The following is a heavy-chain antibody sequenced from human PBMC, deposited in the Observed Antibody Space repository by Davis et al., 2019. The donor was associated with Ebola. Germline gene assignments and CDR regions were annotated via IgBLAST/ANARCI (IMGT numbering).Heavy chain of an antibody. CDR1: GFTFSDYY. J-gene: IGHJ4*02. V-gene: IGHV3-11*01. D-gene: IGHD2-2*01. Sequence: GESLKISCAASGFTFSDYYMSWIRQAPGKGLEWVSYISSSGSTIYYADYVKGRFTISRENAKNSLYLQMNSLRAEDTAVYYCTRAEEWDIVVVPADTPDYWCQGTLVTVSS. CDR2: ISSSGSTI. CDR3: TRAEEWDIVVVPADTPDY.